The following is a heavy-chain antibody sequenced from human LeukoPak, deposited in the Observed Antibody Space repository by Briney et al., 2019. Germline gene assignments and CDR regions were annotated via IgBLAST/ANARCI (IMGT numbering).Heavy chain of an antibody. Sequence: EASVKVSCKASGYTFTSYGISWVRQAPGQGLEWMGWISAYNGNTNYAQKLQGRVTMTTDTSMSTAYMELRSLRSDDTAVYYCARDRERTALRAYYYDSSGYPFDYWGQGTLVTVSS. V-gene: IGHV1-18*01. J-gene: IGHJ4*02. CDR3: ARDRERTALRAYYYDSSGYPFDY. D-gene: IGHD3-22*01. CDR2: ISAYNGNT. CDR1: GYTFTSYG.